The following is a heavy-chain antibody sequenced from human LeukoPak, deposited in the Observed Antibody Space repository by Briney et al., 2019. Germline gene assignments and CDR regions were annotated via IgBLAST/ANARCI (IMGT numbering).Heavy chain of an antibody. CDR3: VREIIRLGQDDYFDY. J-gene: IGHJ4*02. Sequence: PGGSLRLSCAASGFTFSSYSLNWVRQAPGKGLEWVSSITTSSSYIYYADSVKCRFTISRDNAKNYLSMQMNSLRAEDTAVYYCVREIIRLGQDDYFDYWGQGTLVTVSS. D-gene: IGHD3-3*02. V-gene: IGHV3-21*01. CDR1: GFTFSSYS. CDR2: ITTSSSYI.